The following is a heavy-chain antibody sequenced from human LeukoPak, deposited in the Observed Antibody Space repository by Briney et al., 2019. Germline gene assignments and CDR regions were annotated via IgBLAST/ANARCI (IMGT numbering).Heavy chain of an antibody. J-gene: IGHJ6*03. CDR3: ARRQLWLLGSGYYYYYMDV. CDR1: GYTFTSYG. V-gene: IGHV1-18*01. Sequence: GAPVKVSCNSSGYTFTSYGISRVRHPPGQGLEWMGWISAYNGNTNYAQKLQGRVTMTTDTSTSTAYMELRSLRSDDTAVYYCARRQLWLLGSGYYYYYMDVWGKGTTVTVSS. D-gene: IGHD5-18*01. CDR2: ISAYNGNT.